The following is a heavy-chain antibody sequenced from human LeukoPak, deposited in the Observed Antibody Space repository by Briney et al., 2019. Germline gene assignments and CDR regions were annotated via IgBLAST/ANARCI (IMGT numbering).Heavy chain of an antibody. Sequence: PSETLSLTCTVSGGSISIYYWSCLRQPAGKGLEGIGRIYTSGSTNYNPSLKSRLTISLQTSRNRFSLNLSSLTAEETAIYFCARVRNLPDAFDIWGQGRMVTVSS. CDR1: GGSISIYY. CDR2: IYTSGST. CDR3: ARVRNLPDAFDI. D-gene: IGHD2-2*01. J-gene: IGHJ3*02. V-gene: IGHV4-4*07.